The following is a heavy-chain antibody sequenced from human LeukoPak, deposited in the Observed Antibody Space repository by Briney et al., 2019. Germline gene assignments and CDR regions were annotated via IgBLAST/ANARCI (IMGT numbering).Heavy chain of an antibody. CDR3: ARVTGYSSGWFDY. CDR1: GFTFSSYG. V-gene: IGHV3-7*01. D-gene: IGHD6-19*01. J-gene: IGHJ4*02. CDR2: IKHDGSEK. Sequence: QTGGSLRLSCAASGFTFSSYGLSWVRQAPGKGLEWVANIKHDGSEKYYVDSVRGGFTISRDNAKNSLYLQMNSLRAEDTAVYYCARVTGYSSGWFDYWGQGTLVTVSS.